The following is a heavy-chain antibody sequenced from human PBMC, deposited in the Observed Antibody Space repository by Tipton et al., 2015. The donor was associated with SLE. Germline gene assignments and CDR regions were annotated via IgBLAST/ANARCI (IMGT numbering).Heavy chain of an antibody. V-gene: IGHV3-74*03. CDR2: INSEGSGT. Sequence: SLRLSCAASGYTYISYWMHWVRQAPGKGLVWVSRINSEGSGTKYANSVKGRFTISRDNAKNSLYLQMNSLRAEDTAVYYCARDGYGSAWFDSWGQGTLVTVSS. CDR3: ARDGYGSAWFDS. D-gene: IGHD3-10*01. CDR1: GYTYISYW. J-gene: IGHJ5*01.